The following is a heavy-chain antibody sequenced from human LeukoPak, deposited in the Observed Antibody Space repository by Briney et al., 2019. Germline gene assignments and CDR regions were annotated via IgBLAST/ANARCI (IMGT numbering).Heavy chain of an antibody. V-gene: IGHV4-59*01. J-gene: IGHJ4*02. CDR2: IYNTGST. Sequence: SETLSLTCTVSGDSNSSYYWSWMRQPPGKGPERIANIYNTGSTNYNRSLRSRVTISKDTSKNQFSLRLSSVTAADTAVYFCARGKGGYNYGFVFDFWGQGTLVTVSS. D-gene: IGHD5-18*01. CDR1: GDSNSSYY. CDR3: ARGKGGYNYGFVFDF.